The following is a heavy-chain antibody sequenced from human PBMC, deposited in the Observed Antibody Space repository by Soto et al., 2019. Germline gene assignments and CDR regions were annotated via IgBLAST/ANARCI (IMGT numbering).Heavy chain of an antibody. J-gene: IGHJ6*02. CDR2: IYYSGST. CDR3: ARDLVGTVTRSYGMDV. V-gene: IGHV4-30-4*01. CDR1: GGSISSGDYY. D-gene: IGHD4-17*01. Sequence: QVQLQESGPGLVKPSQTLSLTCTVSGGSISSGDYYWSWIRQPPGKGLEWIGNIYYSGSTYYNPSLKSRVTISVDTSKNQFSLKLSSVTAADTAVYYCARDLVGTVTRSYGMDVWGQGTTVTVSS.